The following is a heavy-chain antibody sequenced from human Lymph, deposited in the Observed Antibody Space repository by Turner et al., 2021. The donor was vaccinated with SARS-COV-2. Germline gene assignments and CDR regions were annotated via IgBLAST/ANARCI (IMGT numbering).Heavy chain of an antibody. CDR1: GYTFTRYD. CDR2: MDPNSGNT. V-gene: IGHV1-8*01. J-gene: IGHJ5*02. Sequence: QVQLVQSGAEVKKPGASVKVSCMASGYTFTRYDINWVRQATGQGLEWMGWMDPNSGNTGYAQKFQGRVTMNRNTSISTAYMELSSLRSEDTAVYYCARAAQLTVWFDPWGQGTLVTVSS. CDR3: ARAAQLTVWFDP. D-gene: IGHD3-9*01.